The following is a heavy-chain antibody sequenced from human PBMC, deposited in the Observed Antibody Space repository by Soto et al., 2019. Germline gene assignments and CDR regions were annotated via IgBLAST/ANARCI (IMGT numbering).Heavy chain of an antibody. CDR2: INYSGSN. J-gene: IGHJ3*02. CDR1: DGYFSTYY. CDR3: ARGGSSDWQVAFDI. V-gene: IGHV4-34*01. Sequence: QVQQHQWGAGLLKPSETLSLTCAVDDGYFSTYYWNWIRQSPGKGLVRIGKINYSGSNNYNPSLKRRVTISIDMSKNQVTLTLTSVTAADTAVYFGARGGSSDWQVAFDIWGQGATGAVSS. D-gene: IGHD6-19*01.